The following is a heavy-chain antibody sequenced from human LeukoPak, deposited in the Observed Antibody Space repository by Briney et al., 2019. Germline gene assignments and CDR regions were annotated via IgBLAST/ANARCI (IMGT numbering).Heavy chain of an antibody. CDR3: AREKGYGDIPADAFDI. J-gene: IGHJ3*02. Sequence: ASVKVSCKASGGTFSSYAISWVRQAPGQGLEWMGGIIPIFGTATYAQKFQGRVTITADESTSTAYMELSSLRSEDTAVYYCAREKGYGDIPADAFDIWGQGTMVTVSS. CDR2: IIPIFGTA. CDR1: GGTFSSYA. D-gene: IGHD4-17*01. V-gene: IGHV1-69*13.